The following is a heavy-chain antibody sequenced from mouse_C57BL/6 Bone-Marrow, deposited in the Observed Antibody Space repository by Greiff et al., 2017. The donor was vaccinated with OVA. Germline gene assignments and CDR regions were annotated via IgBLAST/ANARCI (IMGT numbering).Heavy chain of an antibody. CDR3: TTGSNYLVGYFDV. CDR1: GYTFTSYW. J-gene: IGHJ1*03. D-gene: IGHD2-5*01. V-gene: IGHV1-5*01. Sequence: VQLQQSGTVLARPGASVKMSCKTSGYTFTSYWMHWVKQRPGQGLEWIGAIYPGNSDTSYNQKFKGKAKLTAVTSASTAYMELSSLTSEDTAVYYCTTGSNYLVGYFDVWGTGTTVTVSS. CDR2: IYPGNSDT.